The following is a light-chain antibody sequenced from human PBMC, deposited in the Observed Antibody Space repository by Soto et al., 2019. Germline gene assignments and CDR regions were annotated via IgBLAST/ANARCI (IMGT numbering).Light chain of an antibody. V-gene: IGKV3-11*01. CDR1: QSVSSY. J-gene: IGKJ5*01. CDR3: QEIT. Sequence: EIVLTQSPATLSLSPGERATLSCRASQSVSSYLAWYQQKPGQAPRLLIYDASNRDTGIPARFSGNGSGTDFTLAISSLQPEDFAVYYCQEITFGQATRLEIK. CDR2: DAS.